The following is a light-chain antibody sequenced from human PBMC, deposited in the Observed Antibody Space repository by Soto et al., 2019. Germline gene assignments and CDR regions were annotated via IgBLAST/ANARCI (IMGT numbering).Light chain of an antibody. Sequence: QSVLTQPPSASGTPGQRVTISCSGSSSNIGANPVNWYQQLPGTAPTLLIYNNDQRPSGVPDRFSASKSGTSASLAISGLRSEDEADYYCEAWIDSLYGALFGGGTKLTVL. CDR2: NND. CDR3: EAWIDSLYGAL. CDR1: SSNIGANP. V-gene: IGLV1-44*01. J-gene: IGLJ2*01.